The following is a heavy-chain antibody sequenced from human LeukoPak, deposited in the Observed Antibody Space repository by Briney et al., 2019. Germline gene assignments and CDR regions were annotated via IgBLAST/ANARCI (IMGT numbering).Heavy chain of an antibody. Sequence: SETLSLTCAVYGGAFSGYYWSWIRQPPGKGGEGIGEINNSGSTNYTPSLKSRVTISVDTSKNQFSLKLSSVTAADTAVYYCASGWQWLVPVLVYWGQGTLVTVSS. CDR3: ASGWQWLVPVLVY. CDR1: GGAFSGYY. CDR2: INNSGST. J-gene: IGHJ4*02. D-gene: IGHD6-19*01. V-gene: IGHV4-34*01.